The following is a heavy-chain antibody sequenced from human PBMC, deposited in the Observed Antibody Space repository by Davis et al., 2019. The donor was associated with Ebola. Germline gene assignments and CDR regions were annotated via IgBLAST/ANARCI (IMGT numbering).Heavy chain of an antibody. CDR2: ISYGGST. V-gene: IGHV4-39*01. CDR3: ARRIAAAGRGNEYFQY. CDR1: GGSISSNLYF. D-gene: IGHD6-13*01. Sequence: MPGGSLRLSCTVSGGSISSNLYFWGWIRQPPGKGLEWIGSISYGGSTYCNPSLKSRVTISVDTSKNQFSLNLNSVTAADTAVYYCARRIAAAGRGNEYFQYWGQGTLVTVSS. J-gene: IGHJ1*01.